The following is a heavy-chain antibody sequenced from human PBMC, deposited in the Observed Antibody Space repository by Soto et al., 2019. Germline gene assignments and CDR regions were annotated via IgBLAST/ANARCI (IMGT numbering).Heavy chain of an antibody. J-gene: IGHJ6*02. D-gene: IGHD2-21*02. CDR1: GGSISSGGYC. V-gene: IGHV4-30-2*01. CDR2: IYHSGST. Sequence: PSETLSLTCDVSGGSISSGGYCWSWIRQPPGKGLEWIGYIYHSGSTYYNPSLKSRVTISVDRSKNQFSLKLNSVTAADTAVYYCARTYCGGDCYEFGPYYYGMDVWGQGTTVTVSS. CDR3: ARTYCGGDCYEFGPYYYGMDV.